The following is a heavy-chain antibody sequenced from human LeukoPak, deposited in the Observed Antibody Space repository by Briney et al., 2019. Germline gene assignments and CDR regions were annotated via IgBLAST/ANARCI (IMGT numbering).Heavy chain of an antibody. J-gene: IGHJ4*02. Sequence: ASVKVSCKASGYTFTSYGISWVRQAPGQGLEWMGWISAYNGNTNYAQKLQGRVIMTTDTSTSTAYMELRSLRSDDTAVYYCARMLTYYDSSGYRGNKYFDYWGQGTLVTVSS. CDR1: GYTFTSYG. D-gene: IGHD3-22*01. CDR2: ISAYNGNT. CDR3: ARMLTYYDSSGYRGNKYFDY. V-gene: IGHV1-18*01.